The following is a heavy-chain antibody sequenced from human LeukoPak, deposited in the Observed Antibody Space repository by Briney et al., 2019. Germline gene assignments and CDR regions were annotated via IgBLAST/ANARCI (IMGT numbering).Heavy chain of an antibody. CDR1: GFTFSSYG. Sequence: PGGSLRLSCAASGFTFSSYGMHWVRQAPGKGLEWVAVISYDGSNKYYADSVKGRFTISRDNSKNTLYLQMNSLRAEDTAVYYCAKKSSSWYGRFDYWGQGTLVTVSS. V-gene: IGHV3-30*18. J-gene: IGHJ4*02. CDR3: AKKSSSWYGRFDY. CDR2: ISYDGSNK. D-gene: IGHD6-13*01.